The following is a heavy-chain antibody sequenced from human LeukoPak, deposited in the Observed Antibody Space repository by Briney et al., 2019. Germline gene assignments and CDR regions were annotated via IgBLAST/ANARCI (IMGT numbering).Heavy chain of an antibody. CDR2: INHSGST. D-gene: IGHD5-18*01. CDR3: ANGYSYGSRSPSLDY. Sequence: PSETLSLTCAVYGGSFSGYYWSWIRQPPGKGLEWIGEINHSGSTNYNPSLKSRVTISVDTYKNQFSLKLSSVTAADTAVYYCANGYSYGSRSPSLDYWGQGTVVTVSS. CDR1: GGSFSGYY. J-gene: IGHJ4*02. V-gene: IGHV4-34*01.